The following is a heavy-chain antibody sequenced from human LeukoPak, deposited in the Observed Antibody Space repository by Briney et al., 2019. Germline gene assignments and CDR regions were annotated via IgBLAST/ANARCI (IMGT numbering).Heavy chain of an antibody. Sequence: SVKVSCKASGGTFSSYAISWVRQAPGQGLGWMGGIIPIFGTANYAQKFQGRVTITADESTSTAYMELSSLRSEDTAVYYCARDLLTLGHGMDVWGQGTTVTVSS. CDR3: ARDLLTLGHGMDV. CDR2: IIPIFGTA. V-gene: IGHV1-69*13. D-gene: IGHD3-16*01. J-gene: IGHJ6*02. CDR1: GGTFSSYA.